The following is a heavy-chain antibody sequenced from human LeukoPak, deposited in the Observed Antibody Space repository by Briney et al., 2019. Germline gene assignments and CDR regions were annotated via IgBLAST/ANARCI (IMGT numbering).Heavy chain of an antibody. CDR2: INSDGSTT. V-gene: IGHV3-74*01. J-gene: IGHJ4*02. Sequence: GGSLRLSCAASGFTFSSYWMHWVRQAPGKGLVWVSRINSDGSTTSYADSVKGRFTISRDNAKNTLDLQMNSLRAEDTAVYYCARGGGESSGYLPYWGQGTLVTVSS. CDR3: ARGGGESSGYLPY. CDR1: GFTFSSYW. D-gene: IGHD3-22*01.